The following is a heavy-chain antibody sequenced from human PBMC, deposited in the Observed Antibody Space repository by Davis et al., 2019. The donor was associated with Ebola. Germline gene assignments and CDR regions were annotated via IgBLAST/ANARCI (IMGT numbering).Heavy chain of an antibody. CDR1: GFTLGDYA. CDR3: SRDLKHRPPSYYDGMDV. Sequence: GESLKIPCSLSGFTLGDYALNRVRQAPGKGPEWVGFIRCKAFGGKPAYAASVQGRFTISRDDSKSIAYLQMDSLKIEDTAVYYCSRDLKHRPPSYYDGMDVWGQGTSVTVSS. CDR2: IRCKAFGGKP. V-gene: IGHV3-49*04. D-gene: IGHD6-6*01. J-gene: IGHJ6*02.